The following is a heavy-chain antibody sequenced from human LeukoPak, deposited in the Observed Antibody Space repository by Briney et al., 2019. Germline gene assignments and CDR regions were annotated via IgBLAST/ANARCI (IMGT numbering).Heavy chain of an antibody. D-gene: IGHD5-24*01. J-gene: IGHJ4*02. V-gene: IGHV4-39*07. CDR1: GGSISSSSYY. CDR2: IYYSGST. Sequence: SETLSLTCTVSGGSISSSSYYWGWIRQPPGKGLEWIGSIYYSGSTYYNPSLKSRVTISVDTSKNQFSLKLSSATAADTAVYYCARVGEMANWVFDYWGQGTLVTVSS. CDR3: ARVGEMANWVFDY.